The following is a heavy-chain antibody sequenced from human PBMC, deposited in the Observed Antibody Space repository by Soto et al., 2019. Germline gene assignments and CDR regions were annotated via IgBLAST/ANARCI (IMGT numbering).Heavy chain of an antibody. J-gene: IGHJ3*02. CDR2: IYSSGST. CDR3: ARRCYDILSGYHCDAFDI. V-gene: IGHV4-59*01. Sequence: PSETLSLTCTVSGGSISSYYWSWIRQPPGKGLEWIGYIYSSGSTNYNPSLKSRVTISVGTSKYQFSLKLSSVTAADTALYYCARRCYDILSGYHCDAFDIWGQGTMVTVS. CDR1: GGSISSYY. D-gene: IGHD3-9*01.